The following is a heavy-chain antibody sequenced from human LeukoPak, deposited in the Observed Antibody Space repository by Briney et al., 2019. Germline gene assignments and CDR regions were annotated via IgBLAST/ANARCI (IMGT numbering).Heavy chain of an antibody. D-gene: IGHD6-13*01. CDR3: ARGIAAAGTDFDY. J-gene: IGHJ4*02. V-gene: IGHV4-59*01. Sequence: SETLSLTCTVSGGSISSYYWSWIRQPPGKGLEWIGYIYCSRSTNYNPSLKSRVTISVDTSKNQFSLKLSSVTAADTAVYYCARGIAAAGTDFDYWGQGTLVTVSS. CDR2: IYCSRST. CDR1: GGSISSYY.